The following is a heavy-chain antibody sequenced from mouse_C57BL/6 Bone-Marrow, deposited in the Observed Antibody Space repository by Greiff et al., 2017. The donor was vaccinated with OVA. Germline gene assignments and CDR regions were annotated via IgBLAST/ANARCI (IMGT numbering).Heavy chain of an antibody. CDR1: GFTFTDYY. D-gene: IGHD2-4*01. CDR3: AIWGLRRGGFAY. CDR2: IRNKANGYTT. J-gene: IGHJ3*01. Sequence: EVKVVESGGGLVQPGGSLSLSCAASGFTFTDYYMSWVRQPPGKALEWLGFIRNKANGYTTEYSASLKGRFTISRDNSQSILYLQMNALRAEDSATYYCAIWGLRRGGFAYWGQGTLVTVSA. V-gene: IGHV7-3*01.